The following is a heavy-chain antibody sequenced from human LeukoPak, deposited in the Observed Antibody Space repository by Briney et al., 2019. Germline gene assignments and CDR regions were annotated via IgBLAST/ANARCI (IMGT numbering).Heavy chain of an antibody. CDR2: IDYSGST. V-gene: IGHV4-31*01. J-gene: IGHJ4*02. CDR3: ARGSGYDLDY. D-gene: IGHD5-12*01. Sequence: TLSLTCTVSGGSISSGGYYWSWIRQHPGKGLEGVGWIDYSGSTYYDPALKSLVTISVDTAKNQFSLKLSPVTAAHTDVYYCARGSGYDLDYWGQGPLVTVSS. CDR1: GGSISSGGYY.